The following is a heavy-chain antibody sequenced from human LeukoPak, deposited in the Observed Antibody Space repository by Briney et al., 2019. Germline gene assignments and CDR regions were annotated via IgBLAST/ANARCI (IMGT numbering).Heavy chain of an antibody. CDR1: GYTFTSYG. D-gene: IGHD6-19*01. Sequence: ASVKVSCKASGYTFTSYGISWVRQAPGQGLEWMGWISAYNGNTNYAQKLQGRVTMTTDTSTSTAYMELRSLRSDDTAVYYCARVRAVAGDWYFDLWGRGTLVTVSS. CDR3: ARVRAVAGDWYFDL. J-gene: IGHJ2*01. CDR2: ISAYNGNT. V-gene: IGHV1-18*04.